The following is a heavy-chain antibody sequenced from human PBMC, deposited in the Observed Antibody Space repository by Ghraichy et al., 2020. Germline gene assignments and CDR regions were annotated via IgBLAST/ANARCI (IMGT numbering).Heavy chain of an antibody. CDR2: IRGSGGST. CDR3: AKGLLWFGELLTPYYYYYGMDV. J-gene: IGHJ6*02. D-gene: IGHD3-10*01. Sequence: SCAASGFTFSSYAMSWVRQAPGKGLEWVSAIRGSGGSTYYADSVKGRFTISRDNSKNTLYLQMNSLRAEDTAVYYCAKGLLWFGELLTPYYYYYGMDVWGQGTTVTVSS. V-gene: IGHV3-23*01. CDR1: GFTFSSYA.